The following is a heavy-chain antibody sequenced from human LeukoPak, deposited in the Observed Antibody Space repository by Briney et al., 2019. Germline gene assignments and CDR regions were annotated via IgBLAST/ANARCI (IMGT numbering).Heavy chain of an antibody. CDR2: IIPILGIA. J-gene: IGHJ4*02. CDR3: ARGKKYAYSGSYQFGY. CDR1: GGTFSSYA. V-gene: IGHV1-69*04. D-gene: IGHD1-26*01. Sequence: GASVKVSCKASGGTFSSYAISWVRQAPGQGLEWMGRIIPILGIANYAQKFQGRVTITADKSTSTAYMELSSLRSEDTAVYYCARGKKYAYSGSYQFGYWGQGTLVTVSS.